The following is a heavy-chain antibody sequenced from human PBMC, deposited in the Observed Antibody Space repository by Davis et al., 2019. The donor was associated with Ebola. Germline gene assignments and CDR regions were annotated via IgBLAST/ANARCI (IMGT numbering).Heavy chain of an antibody. J-gene: IGHJ4*02. D-gene: IGHD6-13*01. CDR3: TRDPLLYSSSWDLFDY. CDR1: GFTFGDYA. CDR2: IRSKAYGGTT. V-gene: IGHV3-49*03. Sequence: GESLKISCTAPGFTFGDYAMSWFRQAPGKGLEWVGFIRSKAYGGTTEYAASVKGRFTISRDDSKSIAYLQMNSLKTEDTAVYYCTRDPLLYSSSWDLFDYWGQGTLVTVSS.